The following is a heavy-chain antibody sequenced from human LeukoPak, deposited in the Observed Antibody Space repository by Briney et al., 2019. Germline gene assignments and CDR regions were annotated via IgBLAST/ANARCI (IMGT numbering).Heavy chain of an antibody. Sequence: PGGSLRLSCAASGFTFSDYYMSWIRQAPGKGLEWVSYISSSGSTIYYADSVKGRFTISRDNAKNSLYLQMNSLRAEDTAVYYCARALTIGFGEPSFDPWGKGTLVTVSS. CDR3: ARALTIGFGEPSFDP. D-gene: IGHD3-10*01. CDR2: ISSSGSTI. V-gene: IGHV3-11*01. CDR1: GFTFSDYY. J-gene: IGHJ5*02.